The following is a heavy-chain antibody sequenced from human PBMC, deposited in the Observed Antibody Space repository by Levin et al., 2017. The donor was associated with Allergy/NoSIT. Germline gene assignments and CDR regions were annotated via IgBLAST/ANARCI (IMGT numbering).Heavy chain of an antibody. CDR2: IYASGDT. V-gene: IGHV4-61*09. J-gene: IGHJ3*02. D-gene: IGHD2-21*01. CDR3: ARVNPAYYNAFDI. Sequence: SETLSLTCTVSGGSISSQIYFWSWIRQPAGKALEWIGHIYASGDTIYKPSLKSRVTISLETSKSQISLNLASVTATDTAIYYCARVNPAYYNAFDIWGRGTLVTVSS. CDR1: GGSISSQIYF.